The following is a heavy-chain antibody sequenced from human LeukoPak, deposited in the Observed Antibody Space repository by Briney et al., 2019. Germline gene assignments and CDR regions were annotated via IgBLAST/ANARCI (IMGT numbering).Heavy chain of an antibody. CDR3: ARAIHNYDILTGYYSEEDYFDY. Sequence: SSETLSLTCTVSGGSISSYYWSWIRRPPGKGLEWIGSIYHSGSTYYNPSLKSRVTISVDTSKNQFSLKLSSVTAADTAVYYCARAIHNYDILTGYYSEEDYFDYWGQGTLVTVSS. CDR1: GGSISSYY. D-gene: IGHD3-9*01. J-gene: IGHJ4*02. V-gene: IGHV4-38-2*02. CDR2: IYHSGST.